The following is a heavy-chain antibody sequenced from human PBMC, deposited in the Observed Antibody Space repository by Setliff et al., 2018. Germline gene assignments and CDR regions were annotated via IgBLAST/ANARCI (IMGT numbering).Heavy chain of an antibody. Sequence: SETLSLTCTVSGGSISSGVYYWGWIRQPPGKGLEWIGRIHYLGTTYSNASLASRLTMSVDTSKNQFSLRLTSVTAADTAVYYCARTGTYRYFDHWGQGTLVTVSS. D-gene: IGHD1-1*01. CDR2: IHYLGTT. CDR3: ARTGTYRYFDH. J-gene: IGHJ4*02. V-gene: IGHV4-39*01. CDR1: GGSISSGVYY.